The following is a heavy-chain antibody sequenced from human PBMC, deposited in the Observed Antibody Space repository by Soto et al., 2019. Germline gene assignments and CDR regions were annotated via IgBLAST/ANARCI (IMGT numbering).Heavy chain of an antibody. CDR2: MHYGGNS. D-gene: IGHD4-17*01. V-gene: IGHV4-59*08. CDR3: ARRYGYYFDY. Sequence: SETLSLTCSVSGGSIINYYCSWFLQPPWKGLEWIGHMHYGGNSDYNPSLRSRVTMSVDTSKNQFSLKLSSVTAADTAVYYCARRYGYYFDYWGQGTLFTVSS. J-gene: IGHJ4*02. CDR1: GGSIINYY.